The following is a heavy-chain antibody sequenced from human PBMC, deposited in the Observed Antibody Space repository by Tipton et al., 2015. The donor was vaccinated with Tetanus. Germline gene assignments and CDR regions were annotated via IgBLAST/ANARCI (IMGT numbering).Heavy chain of an antibody. CDR3: ARANNEFPKKGPFDS. CDR2: IYASGSA. D-gene: IGHD1-1*01. Sequence: GLVKPSETLSLMCTVSGDSLYNFYWSWLRQPAGKRPEWIGRIYASGSANYRPSLEGRVTMSVDKSNNQVSLRMTSVTAADTAVYYCARANNEFPKKGPFDSWGQGSLVIVSS. J-gene: IGHJ4*02. V-gene: IGHV4-4*07. CDR1: GDSLYNFY.